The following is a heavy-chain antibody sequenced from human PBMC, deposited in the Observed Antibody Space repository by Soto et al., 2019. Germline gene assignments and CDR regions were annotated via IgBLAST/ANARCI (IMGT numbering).Heavy chain of an antibody. Sequence: SVKVSCKASGFTFTSSAVQWVRQARGQRLEWIGWIVVGSGNTNYAQKFQERVTITRDMSTSTAYMELSSLRSEDTAVYYCAADVIADENYYYYYGMDVWGQGTTVTVS. CDR2: IVVGSGNT. CDR1: GFTFTSSA. V-gene: IGHV1-58*01. J-gene: IGHJ6*02. D-gene: IGHD6-13*01. CDR3: AADVIADENYYYYYGMDV.